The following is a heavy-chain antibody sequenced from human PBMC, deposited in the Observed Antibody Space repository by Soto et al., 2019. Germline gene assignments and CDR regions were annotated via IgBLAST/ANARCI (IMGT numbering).Heavy chain of an antibody. CDR3: ATQGGGSGSYYPYYYYYGMDV. V-gene: IGHV1-69*02. D-gene: IGHD3-10*01. J-gene: IGHJ6*02. Sequence: QVQLVQSGAEVKKPGSSVKVSCKASGGTFSSYTISWVRQAHGQGLEWMGRIIPILGIANYAQKFQGRVTITADKSTSTAYIELSSLRSEDTAVYYCATQGGGSGSYYPYYYYYGMDVWGQGTTVTVSS. CDR2: IIPILGIA. CDR1: GGTFSSYT.